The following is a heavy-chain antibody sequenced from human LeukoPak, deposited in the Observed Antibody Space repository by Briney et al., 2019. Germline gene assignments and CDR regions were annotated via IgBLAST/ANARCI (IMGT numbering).Heavy chain of an antibody. V-gene: IGHV3-66*01. J-gene: IGHJ6*03. CDR1: GFTVSSNY. D-gene: IGHD4-11*01. CDR2: IYSGGST. CDR3: ARDRTGQQLISRKEYYYMDV. Sequence: PGGSLRLSCAASGFTVSSNYMSWVRQAPGKGPEWVSIIYSGGSTYYADSVKGRFTISRDNSKNTLYLQMNSLRAEDTAVYYCARDRTGQQLISRKEYYYMDVWGKGTTVTISS.